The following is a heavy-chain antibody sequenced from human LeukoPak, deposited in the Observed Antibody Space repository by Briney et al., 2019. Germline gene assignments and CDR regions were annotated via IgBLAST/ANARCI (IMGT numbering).Heavy chain of an antibody. CDR3: ARDPTEDDAFDI. V-gene: IGHV3-33*01. CDR2: IWHDGSNK. CDR1: GFTFGSHG. J-gene: IGHJ3*02. Sequence: GGSLRLSCAASGFTFGSHGMPWVRQAPGKGLEWVANIWHDGSNKYYADSVRGRFTISRDNSKNTLYLQMNSLRAEDTSLYYCARDPTEDDAFDIWGQGTMVTVSS.